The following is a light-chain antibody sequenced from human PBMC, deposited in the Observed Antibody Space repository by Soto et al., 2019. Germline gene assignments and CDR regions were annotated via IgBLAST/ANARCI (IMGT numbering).Light chain of an antibody. J-gene: IGKJ5*01. CDR2: DAS. CDR3: QVRTNWSIA. Sequence: VVTQHDSTLNYSPGVGSSLCCRASQSVSSYLAWYQQKPGQAPRLLIYDASNRATGIPARFSGTGSGTDFTLTINILEPEDFAVYYCQVRTNWSIAFGRGTRLEIK. CDR1: QSVSSY. V-gene: IGKV3-11*01.